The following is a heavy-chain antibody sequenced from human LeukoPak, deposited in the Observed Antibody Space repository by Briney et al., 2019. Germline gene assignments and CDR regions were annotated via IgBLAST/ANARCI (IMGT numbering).Heavy chain of an antibody. D-gene: IGHD1-26*01. CDR2: IWYEGNNK. CDR3: AIRGLYGGSYTTEDY. V-gene: IGHV3-33*01. Sequence: PGGSLRLSCAASGLTFISYGMHSVPQAPGKGLEWVAVIWYEGNNKYYADCVEGRVPIYRDHSKPTLSLQTDSLRDEHPAVYYCAIRGLYGGSYTTEDYWGQGTLVTVSS. J-gene: IGHJ4*02. CDR1: GLTFISYG.